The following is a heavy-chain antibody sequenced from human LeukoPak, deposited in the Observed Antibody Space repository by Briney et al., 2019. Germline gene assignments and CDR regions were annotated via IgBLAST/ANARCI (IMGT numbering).Heavy chain of an antibody. CDR1: GGSISSSSYY. J-gene: IGHJ4*02. V-gene: IGHV4-39*01. CDR3: ASVGGSYTNFDFDY. CDR2: IYYSGST. Sequence: SETLSLTCTVSGGSISSSSYYWGWIRQPPGKGLEWIGSIYYSGSTYYNPSLKSRVTISVDTSKNQFSLKLSSVTAADTAVYYCASVGGSYTNFDFDYWGQGTLVTVSS. D-gene: IGHD1-26*01.